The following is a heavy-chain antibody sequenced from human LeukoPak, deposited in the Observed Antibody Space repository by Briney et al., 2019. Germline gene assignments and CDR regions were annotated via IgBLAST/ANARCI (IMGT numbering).Heavy chain of an antibody. J-gene: IGHJ4*02. Sequence: SVKVSCKASGYTFTSYYMHWVRQAPGQELEWMGIIKPSGGSTSYAQKFQGRVTMTRDTSTSTVYMELSSLRSEDTAVYYCARSATVPPRLDYWGQGTLVTVSS. CDR2: IKPSGGST. V-gene: IGHV1-46*01. D-gene: IGHD4-11*01. CDR1: GYTFTSYY. CDR3: ARSATVPPRLDY.